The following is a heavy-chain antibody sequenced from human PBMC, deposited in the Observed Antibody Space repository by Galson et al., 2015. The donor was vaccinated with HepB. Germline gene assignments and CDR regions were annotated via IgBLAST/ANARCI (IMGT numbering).Heavy chain of an antibody. CDR1: GFTFSSYG. V-gene: IGHV3-30*18. CDR2: ISYDGSNK. CDR3: AKLCGTSEDAFDI. D-gene: IGHD2-2*01. J-gene: IGHJ3*02. Sequence: SLRLSCAASGFTFSSYGMHWVRQAPGKGLEWVTVISYDGSNKYYADSVKGRFTISRDNSKNTLYLQMNSLRAEDTAVYYCAKLCGTSEDAFDIWGQGTMVTVSS.